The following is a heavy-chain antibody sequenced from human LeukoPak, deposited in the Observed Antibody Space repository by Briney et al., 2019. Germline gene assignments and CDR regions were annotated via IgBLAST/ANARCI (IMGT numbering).Heavy chain of an antibody. Sequence: MPGGSLRLSCAASGFTFSSYSMNWVRQAPGKGLEWVSSISSSSSYIYYADSVKGRFTISRDNAKNSLYLQMNSLRAEDTAVYYCASPMQSYGFMRDYFDYWGQGTLVTVSS. CDR3: ASPMQSYGFMRDYFDY. J-gene: IGHJ4*02. V-gene: IGHV3-21*01. CDR1: GFTFSSYS. CDR2: ISSSSSYI. D-gene: IGHD5-18*01.